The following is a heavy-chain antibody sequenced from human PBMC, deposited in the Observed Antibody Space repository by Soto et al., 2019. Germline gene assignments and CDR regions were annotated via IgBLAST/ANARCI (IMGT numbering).Heavy chain of an antibody. D-gene: IGHD3-3*01. V-gene: IGHV3-74*01. CDR2: INSDGSST. J-gene: IGHJ4*02. CDR3: ASDQFVLDSNHIGGIDY. CDR1: GFSFSSYC. Sequence: EVQLVESGGGLVQPGGSLRLACAASGFSFSSYCMYWVRQAPGKGLVWVSRINSDGSSTNYADSVKGRFTISRDNAKKKLYLQMNSLRAEDTAVYYCASDQFVLDSNHIGGIDYWGQGALVIVS.